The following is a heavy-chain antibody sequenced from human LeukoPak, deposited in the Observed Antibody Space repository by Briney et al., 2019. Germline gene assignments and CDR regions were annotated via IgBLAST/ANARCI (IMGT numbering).Heavy chain of an antibody. Sequence: GGSLRLSCTASGFTFGDYAMSWVRQAPGKGLEGVGFIRSKAYGGTTEYAASVKGRFTISRDDSKSIAYLQMNSLKTEDTAVYYCTRDDYNFDYWGQGTLVTVSS. J-gene: IGHJ4*02. CDR3: TRDDYNFDY. D-gene: IGHD4-11*01. V-gene: IGHV3-49*04. CDR1: GFTFGDYA. CDR2: IRSKAYGGTT.